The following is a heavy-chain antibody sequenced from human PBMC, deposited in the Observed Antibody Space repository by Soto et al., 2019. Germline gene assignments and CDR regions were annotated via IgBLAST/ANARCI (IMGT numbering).Heavy chain of an antibody. Sequence: PGGSLRLSCAASGFTFSSYSMNWVRQAPGKGLEWVSSISSSSSYIYYADSVKGRFTISRDNAKNSLYLQMNSLRAEDTAVYYCARDSFNCTNGVCYTYYYYYYYMDVRGKGTTVTGSS. CDR1: GFTFSSYS. CDR2: ISSSSSYI. D-gene: IGHD2-8*01. V-gene: IGHV3-21*01. CDR3: ARDSFNCTNGVCYTYYYYYYYMDV. J-gene: IGHJ6*03.